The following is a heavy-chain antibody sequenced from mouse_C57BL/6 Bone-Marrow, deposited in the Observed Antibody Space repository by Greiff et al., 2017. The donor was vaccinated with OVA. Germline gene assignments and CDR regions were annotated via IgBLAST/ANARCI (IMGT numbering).Heavy chain of an antibody. D-gene: IGHD2-3*01. V-gene: IGHV5-12*01. J-gene: IGHJ4*01. CDR3: ASWLLRGMDY. Sequence: DVHLVESGGGLVQPGGSLKLSCAASGFTFSDYHMYWVRQTPEKRLEWVAYISNGGGSTYYPDTVKGRFTISRDNAKNTLYLQMSRLKSEDTAMYYCASWLLRGMDYWGQGTSVTVSS. CDR1: GFTFSDYH. CDR2: ISNGGGST.